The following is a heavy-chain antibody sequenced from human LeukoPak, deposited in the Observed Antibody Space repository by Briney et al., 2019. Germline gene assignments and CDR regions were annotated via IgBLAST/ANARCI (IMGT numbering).Heavy chain of an antibody. CDR3: ASSIAARPLDY. J-gene: IGHJ4*02. V-gene: IGHV4-59*01. Sequence: SETQSLTCTVSGGSISSYYWSWIRQPPWKGLEWIGYIYYSGSTNYNPSLKSRVTISVDTSKNQFSLKLSSVTAADTAVYYCASSIAARPLDYWGQGTLVTVSS. CDR1: GGSISSYY. CDR2: IYYSGST. D-gene: IGHD6-6*01.